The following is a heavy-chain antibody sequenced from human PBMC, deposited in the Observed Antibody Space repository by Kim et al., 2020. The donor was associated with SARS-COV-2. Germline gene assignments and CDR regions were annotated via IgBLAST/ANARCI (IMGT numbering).Heavy chain of an antibody. CDR2: INQDGSGK. CDR1: GFTFTNYW. J-gene: IGHJ4*02. D-gene: IGHD6-13*01. Sequence: GGSLRLSCAASGFTFTNYWMTWVRQAPGKGLEWVANINQDGSGKYYVDSVKGRFTISRDNAKNSLYLQMNSLRADDTAVYYCARDKITPGATAGIVDYWGQGTLVTVSS. CDR3: ARDKITPGATAGIVDY. V-gene: IGHV3-7*03.